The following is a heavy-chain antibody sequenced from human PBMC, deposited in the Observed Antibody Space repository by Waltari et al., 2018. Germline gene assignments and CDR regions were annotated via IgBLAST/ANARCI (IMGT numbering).Heavy chain of an antibody. CDR2: IKGKTDGGTA. D-gene: IGHD3-16*02. CDR3: TTPRYRV. Sequence: EVQLVESGGGLVKPGGSLRLSCAASGFTFSNAWMNWVRQAPGKGLEWVGGIKGKTDGGTADYAAHVKGRFTISREDSKNTLYLQMNSLTTEDTAVYYCTTPRYRVWGQGTLVTVSS. J-gene: IGHJ4*02. V-gene: IGHV3-15*07. CDR1: GFTFSNAW.